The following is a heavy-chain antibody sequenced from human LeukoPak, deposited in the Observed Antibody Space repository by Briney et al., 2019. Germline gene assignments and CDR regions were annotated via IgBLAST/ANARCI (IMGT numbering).Heavy chain of an antibody. CDR1: GFSVSDKY. J-gene: IGHJ4*02. CDR2: INTDGSST. Sequence: GGSLRLSCAASGFSVSDKYMSWVRQAPGKGLVWVSRINTDGSSTSYADSVKGRFTISRDNAKNTLYLQMNSLRAEDTAVYYCARDPSSRGGFDYWGQGTLVTVSS. D-gene: IGHD6-13*01. CDR3: ARDPSSRGGFDY. V-gene: IGHV3-74*01.